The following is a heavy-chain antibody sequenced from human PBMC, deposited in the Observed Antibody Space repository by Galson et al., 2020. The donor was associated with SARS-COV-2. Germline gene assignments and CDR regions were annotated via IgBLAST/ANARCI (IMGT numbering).Heavy chain of an antibody. J-gene: IGHJ4*02. D-gene: IGHD2-2*01. Sequence: GGSLRLSCAASGFTFSSYAMSWVRQAPGKGLEWVSGISGSGGSTYYADSVKGRFTISRDNSENTLYLQMNSLRAEDTAVYYCAKAGGDSTNLDYWGQGALVTVSS. V-gene: IGHV3-23*01. CDR3: AKAGGDSTNLDY. CDR2: ISGSGGST. CDR1: GFTFSSYA.